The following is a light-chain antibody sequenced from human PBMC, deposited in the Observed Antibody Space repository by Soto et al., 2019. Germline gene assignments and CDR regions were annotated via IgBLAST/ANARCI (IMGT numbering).Light chain of an antibody. CDR3: QQYGSSPWT. CDR2: GTS. J-gene: IGKJ1*01. Sequence: EIVMTQSPATLSVSPGERATLSCRASQRVSRNLAWYQQNPGQAPSLLIYGTSSRAPDIPDRFSGSGSGTDFTLTISRLEPEDFAVYYCQQYGSSPWTFGQGTKV. V-gene: IGKV3-20*01. CDR1: QRVSRN.